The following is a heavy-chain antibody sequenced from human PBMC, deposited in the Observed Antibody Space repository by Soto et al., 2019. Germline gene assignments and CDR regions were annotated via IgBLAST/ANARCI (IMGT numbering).Heavy chain of an antibody. V-gene: IGHV4-4*07. J-gene: IGHJ4*02. CDR1: GGSISSYY. Sequence: SETLSLTCTVSGGSISSYYWSWIRQPAGKGLEWIGRIYTSGSTNYNPSLKSRVTMSVDTSKNQFSLKLSSVTAADTAVYYCARACRSNNCYDVFDYWGQGTLVTVSS. CDR2: IYTSGST. D-gene: IGHD2-2*01. CDR3: ARACRSNNCYDVFDY.